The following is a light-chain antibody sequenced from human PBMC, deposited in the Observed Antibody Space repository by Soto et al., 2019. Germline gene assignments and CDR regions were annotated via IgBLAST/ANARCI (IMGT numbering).Light chain of an antibody. CDR3: QQYGSSGT. Sequence: AQSPGTLSPSPLARATLSIRAVKSVSSSDLAWYKQKPGEARRLLIYGESNRATGIPDRFSGSGAGTDFTLTSSRLEPEDFAVYYWQQYGSSGTFGQGTKVDIK. V-gene: IGKV3-20*01. CDR2: GES. J-gene: IGKJ1*01. CDR1: KSVSSSD.